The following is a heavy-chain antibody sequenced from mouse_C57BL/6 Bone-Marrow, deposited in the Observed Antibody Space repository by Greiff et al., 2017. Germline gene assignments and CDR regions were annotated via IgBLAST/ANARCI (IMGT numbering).Heavy chain of an antibody. V-gene: IGHV1-85*01. CDR3: ASEGLAS. CDR1: GYTFTSYD. CDR2: IYPRDGST. J-gene: IGHJ1*03. D-gene: IGHD2-4*01. Sequence: QVQLQQSGPELVKPGASVKLSCKASGYTFTSYDINWVKQRPGQGLEWFGWIYPRDGSTKYNEKFKGKATLTVDTSSSTAYMELHSLTSEDSAVYFCASEGLASWGTGTTVTVSS.